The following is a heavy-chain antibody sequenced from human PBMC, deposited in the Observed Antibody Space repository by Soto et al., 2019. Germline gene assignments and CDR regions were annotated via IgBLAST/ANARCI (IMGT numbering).Heavy chain of an antibody. Sequence: QVQLVQSGAEVKKPGSSVKVSCKASGGTFSSYTISWVRQAPGQGLEWMGRIIPILGIANYAQKFQGRVTITADKSTSTAYMELSSLRSEDTAVYYCARDGRGRDWNDVRAPTLYYYYGMDVWGQGTTVTVSS. CDR3: ARDGRGRDWNDVRAPTLYYYYGMDV. CDR1: GGTFSSYT. J-gene: IGHJ6*02. D-gene: IGHD1-1*01. CDR2: IIPILGIA. V-gene: IGHV1-69*08.